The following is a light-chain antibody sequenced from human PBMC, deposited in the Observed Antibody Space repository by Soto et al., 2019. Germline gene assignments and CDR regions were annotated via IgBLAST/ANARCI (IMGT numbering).Light chain of an antibody. J-gene: IGLJ2*01. CDR2: EVN. V-gene: IGLV2-8*01. CDR3: SSYAGRNIVL. Sequence: QSALTQPPSASGSPGQSVTIACTGTSSDVGGYKYVSWYQQHPGKAPKLMIYEVNKRPSGVPDRFSGSKSGHTASLTVSGLQADDDADYFCSSYAGRNIVLFGGGTKLTVL. CDR1: SSDVGGYKY.